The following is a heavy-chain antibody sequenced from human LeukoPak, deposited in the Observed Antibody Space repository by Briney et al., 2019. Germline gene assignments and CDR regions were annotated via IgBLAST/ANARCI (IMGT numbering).Heavy chain of an antibody. D-gene: IGHD1-1*01. Sequence: PGGSLRLSCAASGFTFSSYAMSWVRQAPGKGLEWVSAISGSGGCTYYADSVKGRFTISRDNSKNTLYLQMNSLRAEDTAVYYCAKIQDGYNWPDAFDIWGQGTMVTVSS. CDR3: AKIQDGYNWPDAFDI. V-gene: IGHV3-23*01. J-gene: IGHJ3*02. CDR1: GFTFSSYA. CDR2: ISGSGGCT.